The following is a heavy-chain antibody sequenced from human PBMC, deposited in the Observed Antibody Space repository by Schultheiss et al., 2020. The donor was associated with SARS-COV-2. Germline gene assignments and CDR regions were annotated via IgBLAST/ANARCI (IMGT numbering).Heavy chain of an antibody. CDR1: GGSISSDH. CDR3: AREVRSSSPPHYFDY. Sequence: SETLSLTCTISGGSISSDHWSWIRQPPGKGLEWIGHINDSGSTNYSPSLKSRVTISVDTSKNQFSLKLSSVTAADTAVYYCAREVRSSSPPHYFDYWGQGTLVTVSS. D-gene: IGHD6-6*01. V-gene: IGHV4-59*12. J-gene: IGHJ4*02. CDR2: INDSGST.